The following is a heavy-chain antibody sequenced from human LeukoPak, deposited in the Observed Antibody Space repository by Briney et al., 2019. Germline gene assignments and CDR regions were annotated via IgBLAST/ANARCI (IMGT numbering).Heavy chain of an antibody. CDR1: GGSFSGYY. CDR3: ARLHDYGDRIDY. Sequence: ASETLSLACAVYGGSFSGYYWSWIRQPPGKGLEWIGEINHSGSANYNPSLKSRVTMSVHTSKNRVSLKLTSVTAADTAVFYCARLHDYGDRIDYWGQGTLVTVSS. V-gene: IGHV4-34*01. J-gene: IGHJ4*02. CDR2: INHSGSA. D-gene: IGHD4-17*01.